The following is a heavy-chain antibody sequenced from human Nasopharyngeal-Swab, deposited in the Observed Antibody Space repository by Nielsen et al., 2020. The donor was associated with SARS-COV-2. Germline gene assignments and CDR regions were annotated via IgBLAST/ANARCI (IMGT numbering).Heavy chain of an antibody. CDR2: IHPILGIA. CDR1: AGTLRRYA. V-gene: IGHV1-69*04. Sequence: SLTVSCKASAGTLRRYASSWVRQAPGQGLEWMGRIHPILGIANYAQNFQGRVTMTADKSTSTAYMELRSRRSEATAVYNGAGDWGDYDNNAFDIWGQGTMVTVSS. J-gene: IGHJ3*02. D-gene: IGHD4-17*01. CDR3: AGDWGDYDNNAFDI.